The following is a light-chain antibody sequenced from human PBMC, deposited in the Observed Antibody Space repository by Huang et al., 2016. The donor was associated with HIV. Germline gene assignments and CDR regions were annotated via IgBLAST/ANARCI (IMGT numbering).Light chain of an antibody. Sequence: DIQMTQSPSSLSASVGDRVTITCRASQTINSYLIGYQVKAGKAPKLLIYDASSVKRGVPSRFSGRGSGTDFTLTISSLQPEDFATYYCQQSHSSPYTFGQGTKLEIK. J-gene: IGKJ2*01. CDR3: QQSHSSPYT. V-gene: IGKV1-39*01. CDR1: QTINSY. CDR2: DAS.